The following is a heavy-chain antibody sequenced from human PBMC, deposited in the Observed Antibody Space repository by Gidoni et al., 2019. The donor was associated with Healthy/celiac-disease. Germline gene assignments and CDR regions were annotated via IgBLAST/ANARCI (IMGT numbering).Heavy chain of an antibody. CDR2: IYYSGST. CDR3: ARHAGSTRFYAMDV. J-gene: IGHJ6*02. CDR1: GGSISTYY. Sequence: QVQLQESGPGLVKPSETLSLTCTVSGGSISTYYWSWIRQPPGKGLEWIGCIYYSGSTNYNPSLKSRVTISVDTSKNQFSLNLSSVTAADTAVYYCARHAGSTRFYAMDVWGQGTTVTVSS. V-gene: IGHV4-59*08. D-gene: IGHD1-26*01.